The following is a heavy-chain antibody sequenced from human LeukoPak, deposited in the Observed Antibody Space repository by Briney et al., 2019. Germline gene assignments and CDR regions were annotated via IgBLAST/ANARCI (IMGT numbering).Heavy chain of an antibody. V-gene: IGHV4-4*07. CDR1: GVSISNYY. CDR2: MHTSGST. Sequence: SETLSLTCTVSGVSISNYYWNWIRQPAGKGQEWIGRMHTSGSTNYNPSLKSRVTMSVDTSKNQFSLKLSSVTAADTAVYYCARAPLVVTMIPEMPDVWGQGTTVTVSS. D-gene: IGHD3-22*01. CDR3: ARAPLVVTMIPEMPDV. J-gene: IGHJ6*02.